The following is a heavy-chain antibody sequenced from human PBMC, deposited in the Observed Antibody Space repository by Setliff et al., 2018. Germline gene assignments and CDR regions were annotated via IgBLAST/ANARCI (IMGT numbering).Heavy chain of an antibody. Sequence: GESLKISCAASGFTFSDHSMNRVRQAPGKGLEWVSSISTTGRYTFFADSVEGRFTVSRDNAKNSLYLEMNSLRDDDTALYYCARGGGGHIVVATFDFDIWGQGTKVTVSS. D-gene: IGHD2-21*01. CDR3: ARGGGGHIVVATFDFDI. CDR2: ISTTGRYT. CDR1: GFTFSDHS. J-gene: IGHJ3*02. V-gene: IGHV3-21*01.